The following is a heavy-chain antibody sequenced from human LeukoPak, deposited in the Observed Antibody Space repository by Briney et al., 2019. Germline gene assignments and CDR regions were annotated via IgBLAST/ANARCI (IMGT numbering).Heavy chain of an antibody. CDR1: GFTFSSYW. CDR3: ARVDYSNYVADYYYYMDV. V-gene: IGHV3-7*01. J-gene: IGHJ6*03. Sequence: GGSLRLSCAASGFTFSSYWMSWVRQAPGKGLEWVANIKQDGSEKYYVDSVKGRFTISRDNAKNSLYLQMNSLRAEDTAVYYCARVDYSNYVADYYYYMDVWGKGTTVTVSS. CDR2: IKQDGSEK. D-gene: IGHD4-11*01.